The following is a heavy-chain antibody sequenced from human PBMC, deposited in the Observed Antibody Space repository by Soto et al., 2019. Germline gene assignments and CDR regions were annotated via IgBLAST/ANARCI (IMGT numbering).Heavy chain of an antibody. CDR1: GYSVSSSDYY. Sequence: SETLSPTCSVSGYSVSSSDYYWAWIRQPPGKGLEWIGSMLYSGLTYYNPSPKSRVTLSVDTSKNQFSVRLNSVTASDTAVYYCAPLSVSLSGPYGIHVWGQGTTVTVSS. D-gene: IGHD2-15*01. CDR2: MLYSGLT. J-gene: IGHJ6*02. V-gene: IGHV4-39*01. CDR3: APLSVSLSGPYGIHV.